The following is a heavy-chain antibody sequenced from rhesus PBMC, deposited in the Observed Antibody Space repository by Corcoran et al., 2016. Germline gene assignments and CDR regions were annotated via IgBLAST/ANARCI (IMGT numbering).Heavy chain of an antibody. Sequence: QVQLQESGPGLVKPSETLSLTCAVSGGSISSGYYYWRWIRQPPGKGLEWIGYITYSGITSYNPSLKSRVTISGDTSKNQFSLKLSCVTAADTAVYYCARGRGSSYVDYWGQGVLVTVSS. J-gene: IGHJ4*01. CDR1: GGSISSGYYY. CDR2: ITYSGIT. D-gene: IGHD4-29*01. V-gene: IGHV4-122*02. CDR3: ARGRGSSYVDY.